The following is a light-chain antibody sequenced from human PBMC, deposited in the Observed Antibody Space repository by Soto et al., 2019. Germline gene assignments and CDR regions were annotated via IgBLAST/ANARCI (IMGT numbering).Light chain of an antibody. Sequence: EVVMTQSPATLSVSPGERATLSCRASQSVNANLAWYQQKPGQAPRLLIHGASNRATGIQGRFSGSGFGTEFIHTISRLQSEDFAVYYCQQYNTWLWTFGQGTKV. CDR3: QQYNTWLWT. V-gene: IGKV3-15*01. CDR2: GAS. J-gene: IGKJ1*01. CDR1: QSVNAN.